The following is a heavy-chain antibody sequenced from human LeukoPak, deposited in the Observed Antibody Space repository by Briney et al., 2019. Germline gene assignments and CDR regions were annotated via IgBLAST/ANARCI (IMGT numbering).Heavy chain of an antibody. D-gene: IGHD3-22*01. V-gene: IGHV4-4*02. CDR2: IYHSGST. J-gene: IGHJ4*02. Sequence: SETLSLTCAVSGGSISSSNWWSWVRQPPGKGLEWIGEIYHSGSTNYNPSLKSRVTISVDTSKNQFSLKLSSVTAADTAVYYCARADSSGYYFDYWGQGTLVTVSS. CDR3: ARADSSGYYFDY. CDR1: GGSISSSNW.